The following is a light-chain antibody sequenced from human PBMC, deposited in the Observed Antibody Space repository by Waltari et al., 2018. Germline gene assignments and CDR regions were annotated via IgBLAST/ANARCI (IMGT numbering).Light chain of an antibody. Sequence: EIVLTQSPATLSLSPGERATLPCRARQSVSSYFAWYQQKPGQAPRRLIDDASNRATGSPARFSGSGSGTDFTLTISSLEPEDFAVYYCQQRSNWPGAFGPGTKVDIK. V-gene: IGKV3-11*01. CDR1: QSVSSY. CDR2: DAS. CDR3: QQRSNWPGA. J-gene: IGKJ3*01.